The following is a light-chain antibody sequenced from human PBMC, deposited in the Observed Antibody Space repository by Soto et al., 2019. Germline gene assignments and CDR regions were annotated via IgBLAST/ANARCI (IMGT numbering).Light chain of an antibody. Sequence: DIQMTQSPSPXSXSXXXXXXIXXRASQSISSWLAWYQQKPGKAPKLLIYDASSLESGVPSRFSGSGSGTEFTLTITSLQPDDFATYYCQQYNSYPWTFGQGTKVDI. CDR1: QSISSW. CDR2: DAS. V-gene: IGKV1-5*01. J-gene: IGKJ1*01. CDR3: QQYNSYPWT.